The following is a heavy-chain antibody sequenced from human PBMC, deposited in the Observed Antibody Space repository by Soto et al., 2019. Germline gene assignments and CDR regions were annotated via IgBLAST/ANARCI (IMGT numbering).Heavy chain of an antibody. Sequence: PGGSLRLSCAASGFTFSSYAMHWVRQAPGKGLEWVAVISYDGSNKYYADSVKGRFTISRDNSKNTLYLQMNSLRAEDTAVYYCARDLLTSIQLWSNFDYWGQGTLVTVSS. D-gene: IGHD5-18*01. J-gene: IGHJ4*02. CDR3: ARDLLTSIQLWSNFDY. CDR1: GFTFSSYA. CDR2: ISYDGSNK. V-gene: IGHV3-30-3*01.